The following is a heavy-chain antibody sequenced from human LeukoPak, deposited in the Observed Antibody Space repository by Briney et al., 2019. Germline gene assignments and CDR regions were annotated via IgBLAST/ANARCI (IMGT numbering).Heavy chain of an antibody. CDR1: GFTFSSYS. CDR3: ARISGSWATPFDY. Sequence: PGGSLRLSCAASGFTFSSYSMNWVRQAPGKGLEWVSSISSSSSYIYYADSVKGRFTISRDNAKNSLYLQMNSLRAEDTAVYYGARISGSWATPFDYWGQGTLVTVSS. CDR2: ISSSSSYI. D-gene: IGHD6-13*01. V-gene: IGHV3-21*01. J-gene: IGHJ4*02.